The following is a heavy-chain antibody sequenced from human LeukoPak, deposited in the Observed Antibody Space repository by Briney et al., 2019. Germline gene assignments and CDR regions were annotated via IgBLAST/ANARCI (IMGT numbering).Heavy chain of an antibody. Sequence: PSETLSLTCAVSGYSISSGYYWGWIRQPPGEGLEWIGSIYHSGSTFYNPSLKSRVTILVDTSKSQFSLKLSSVTAADTAVYYCARLASGSSSVDYWGQGTLVALSS. D-gene: IGHD6-6*01. V-gene: IGHV4-38-2*01. CDR3: ARLASGSSSVDY. J-gene: IGHJ4*02. CDR1: GYSISSGYY. CDR2: IYHSGST.